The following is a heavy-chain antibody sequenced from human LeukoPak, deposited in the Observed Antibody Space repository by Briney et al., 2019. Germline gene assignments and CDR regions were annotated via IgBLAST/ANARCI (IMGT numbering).Heavy chain of an antibody. V-gene: IGHV3-74*01. CDR3: ARDLGDVVVVVAANWFGP. D-gene: IGHD2-15*01. J-gene: IGHJ5*02. Sequence: GGSLRLSCAASGFTFSRYWMHWVRQAPGEGPVWVSQINRDGSTTRYADSVKGRFSVSRDSAKNTLYLQMSSLRAEDTAVYYCARDLGDVVVVVAANWFGPWGQGTLVTVSS. CDR1: GFTFSRYW. CDR2: INRDGSTT.